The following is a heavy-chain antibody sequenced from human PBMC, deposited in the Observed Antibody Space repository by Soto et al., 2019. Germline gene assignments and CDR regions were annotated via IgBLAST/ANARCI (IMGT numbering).Heavy chain of an antibody. J-gene: IGHJ4*02. CDR1: GGSIRSGDYY. CDR3: SASLYYDILTGYYLPPWYFDY. V-gene: IGHV4-30-4*01. D-gene: IGHD3-9*01. CDR2: IYYSGNT. Sequence: SETLSLTCTVSGGSIRSGDYYWSWIRQPPGKGLEWIGYIYYSGNTYYNPSHKSRVTISLDTSKNQFSLRLISFTAAYTAVYYFSASLYYDILTGYYLPPWYFDYWGQGTLVTVSS.